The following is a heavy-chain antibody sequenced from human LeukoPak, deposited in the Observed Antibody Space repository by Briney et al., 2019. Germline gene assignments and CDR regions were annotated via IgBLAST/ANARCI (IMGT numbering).Heavy chain of an antibody. CDR1: GGTFSSYA. Sequence: GASVKVSCKASGGTFSSYAISWVRQAPGQGLEWMGGIIPIFGTANYAQKFQGRVTMTRDTSISTAYMELSRLRSDDTAVYYCARADYYDSSGYLRYYFDYWGQGTLVTVSS. V-gene: IGHV1-69*05. CDR3: ARADYYDSSGYLRYYFDY. CDR2: IIPIFGTA. J-gene: IGHJ4*02. D-gene: IGHD3-22*01.